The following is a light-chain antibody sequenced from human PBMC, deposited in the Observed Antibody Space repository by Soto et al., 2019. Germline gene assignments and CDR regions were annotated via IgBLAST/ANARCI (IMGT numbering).Light chain of an antibody. V-gene: IGLV2-14*03. Sequence: QSALTQPASVSGSPGQSITISCSGTSSDVGGYNYVSWYQQHPGKAPKLMIYDVSDRPSGVSNRFSGSKSGNTASLTISGLQAEDEADYYCSSYTRSGIHEVFGGGTKLTVL. CDR2: DVS. CDR3: SSYTRSGIHEV. J-gene: IGLJ2*01. CDR1: SSDVGGYNY.